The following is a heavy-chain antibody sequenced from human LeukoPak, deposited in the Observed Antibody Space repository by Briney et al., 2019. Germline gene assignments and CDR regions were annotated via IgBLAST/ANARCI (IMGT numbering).Heavy chain of an antibody. Sequence: GGSLRLSCAGSGSTFSRYNMNWFRQAPGKGLERVPSISSRSSYIFYADSVKGRFTISRDNAKNSLYLQMNSLRAEDTAVYYCARDQRGYDRAYWGQGTLVTVSS. CDR1: GSTFSRYN. D-gene: IGHD3-22*01. J-gene: IGHJ4*02. V-gene: IGHV3-21*01. CDR3: ARDQRGYDRAY. CDR2: ISSRSSYI.